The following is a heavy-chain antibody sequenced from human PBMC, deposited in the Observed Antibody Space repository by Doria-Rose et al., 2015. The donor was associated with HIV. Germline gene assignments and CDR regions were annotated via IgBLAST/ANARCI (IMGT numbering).Heavy chain of an antibody. CDR3: ARARNYGFPHFFDF. D-gene: IGHD3-10*01. Sequence: VQLVESGPGLVRPSQTLSLTCTVSGDSISSGDSFWSWIRQPPGQGTEWIGYISSSGTTYYYPSLRGRLTISLDASKNQFSLNLNSVTAADTAVYYCARARNYGFPHFFDFWGQGTLVTVSS. V-gene: IGHV4-30-4*01. CDR2: ISSSGTT. J-gene: IGHJ4*02. CDR1: GDSISSGDSF.